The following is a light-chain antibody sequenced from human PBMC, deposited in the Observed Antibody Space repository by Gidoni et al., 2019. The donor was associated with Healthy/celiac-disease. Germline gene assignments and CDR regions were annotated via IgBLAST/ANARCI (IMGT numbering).Light chain of an antibody. CDR1: QSVSSN. J-gene: IGKJ1*01. Sequence: EIVMTQSPATLSVSPGDRATLSCRASQSVSSNLAWYQQKPGQAPRLLIYGASTRATGIPARVSGSGSGTEFTLTISSLQSEDFAVYYCQQFNIWPRTFGQGTKVEIK. CDR3: QQFNIWPRT. V-gene: IGKV3-15*01. CDR2: GAS.